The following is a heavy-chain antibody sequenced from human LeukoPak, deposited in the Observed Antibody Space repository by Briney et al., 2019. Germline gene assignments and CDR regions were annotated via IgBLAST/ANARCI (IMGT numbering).Heavy chain of an antibody. Sequence: PGGSLRLSCAASGFTFSSYWMSGVRQAPGKGLEWVANIKQDGSEKYYVDSVKGRFTISRDNAKNSLYLQMNSLRAEDTAVYYCARGTIAAAGYYYFDYWGQGTQVTVSS. CDR3: ARGTIAAAGYYYFDY. CDR2: IKQDGSEK. V-gene: IGHV3-7*04. CDR1: GFTFSSYW. J-gene: IGHJ4*02. D-gene: IGHD6-13*01.